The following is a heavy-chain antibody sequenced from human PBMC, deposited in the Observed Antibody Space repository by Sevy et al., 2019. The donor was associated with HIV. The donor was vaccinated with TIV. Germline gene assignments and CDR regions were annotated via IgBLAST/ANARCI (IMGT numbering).Heavy chain of an antibody. D-gene: IGHD1-1*01. Sequence: GGSLRLSCAASGFTFSNTGMRWVRQAPGKGLEWVSGISGSGDRTSYADSVKGRFTFSRDNSKNTLYLQMNSLRAEDTALYYCAKPHNNSWQAVGYWGQGTLVTVSS. CDR1: GFTFSNTG. J-gene: IGHJ4*02. V-gene: IGHV3-23*01. CDR3: AKPHNNSWQAVGY. CDR2: ISGSGDRT.